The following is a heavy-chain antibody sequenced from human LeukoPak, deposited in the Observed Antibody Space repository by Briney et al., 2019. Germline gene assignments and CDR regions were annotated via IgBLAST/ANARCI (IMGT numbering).Heavy chain of an antibody. D-gene: IGHD3-16*01. CDR2: IKQDGTEK. V-gene: IGHV3-7*03. Sequence: GSLRLSCVASGFTFATSWMTWVRQAPGKGLEWVANIKQDGTEKYYVDSVKGRFTISRDNAKNSLYLQMNSLRAEDTAVYYCARDLSRVGLSWFDPWGQGTLVAVSS. CDR1: GFTFATSW. J-gene: IGHJ5*02. CDR3: ARDLSRVGLSWFDP.